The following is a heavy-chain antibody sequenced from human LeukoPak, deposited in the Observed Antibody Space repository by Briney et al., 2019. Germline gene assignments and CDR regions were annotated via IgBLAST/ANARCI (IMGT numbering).Heavy chain of an antibody. CDR1: GFTFSSYA. D-gene: IGHD6-13*01. V-gene: IGHV3-23*01. CDR2: ISGSGGST. J-gene: IGHJ5*02. CDR3: AKPGIAAAGTGWFDP. Sequence: GGSLRLSCAASGFTFSSYAMSWVRQAPGKRLEWVSAISGSGGSTYYADPVKGRFTISRDNSKNTLYLQMNSLRAEDTAVYYCAKPGIAAAGTGWFDPWDQGTLVTVSS.